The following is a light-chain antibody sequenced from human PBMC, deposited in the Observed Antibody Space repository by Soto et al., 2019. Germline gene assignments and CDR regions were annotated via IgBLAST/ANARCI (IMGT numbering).Light chain of an antibody. Sequence: EIVMTQSPATLSVSPGERATLSCRASQSVSSNLAWYQHKPGQAPRLLIYGASTMATGIPARFSGSGFGTEFTLTISSLQSEDFAVYYCQQYNNWPSWTFGQGTKVEIK. CDR3: QQYNNWPSWT. J-gene: IGKJ1*01. CDR1: QSVSSN. CDR2: GAS. V-gene: IGKV3-15*01.